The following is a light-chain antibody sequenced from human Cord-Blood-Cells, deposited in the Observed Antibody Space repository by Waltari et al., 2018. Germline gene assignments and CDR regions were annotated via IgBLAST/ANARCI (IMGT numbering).Light chain of an antibody. J-gene: IGLJ3*02. V-gene: IGLV3-21*04. CDR2: YDS. Sequence: SYVLTQPPSVSVAPGKTARITCGGNNIGSKSVHWYQQKPGQAPVLVIYYDSYRPSGIHERISGSNSGNTATLTISRVEAGDEADYYCQVWDSSSDHWVFGGGTKLTVL. CDR1: NIGSKS. CDR3: QVWDSSSDHWV.